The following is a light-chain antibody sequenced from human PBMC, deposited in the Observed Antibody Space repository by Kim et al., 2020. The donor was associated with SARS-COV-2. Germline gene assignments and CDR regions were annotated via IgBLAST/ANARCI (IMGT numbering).Light chain of an antibody. CDR3: SSYTGSTTLYV. CDR1: SSDVGAYDY. J-gene: IGLJ1*01. Sequence: QSVTLGCTGTSSDVGAYDYVSGLKQLPGKAPQLVIYEVSYRPSGISNRRSGSKSGNTASLTIYGIQTEDEADYFCSSYTGSTTLYVCGTGTKVTVL. V-gene: IGLV2-14*03. CDR2: EVS.